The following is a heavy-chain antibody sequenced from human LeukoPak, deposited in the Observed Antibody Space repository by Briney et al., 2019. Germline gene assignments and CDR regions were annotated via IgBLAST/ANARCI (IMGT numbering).Heavy chain of an antibody. Sequence: SETLSLTCTVSGGSISSYYWSWIRQPPGKGLEWVGHIYYLGSTNYNPSLKSRVTTSIDTSKNYFSLKLNSVIAADTAVYYCARDRPGSYWYFDLWGRGTLVTVSS. CDR1: GGSISSYY. CDR2: IYYLGST. J-gene: IGHJ2*01. D-gene: IGHD3-10*01. V-gene: IGHV4-59*01. CDR3: ARDRPGSYWYFDL.